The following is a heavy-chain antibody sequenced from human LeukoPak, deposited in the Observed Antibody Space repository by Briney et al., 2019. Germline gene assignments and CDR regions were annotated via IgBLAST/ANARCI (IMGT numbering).Heavy chain of an antibody. CDR1: GGSISSGGYY. J-gene: IGHJ4*02. V-gene: IGHV4-31*03. CDR2: IYYSGST. D-gene: IGHD3-22*01. CDR3: ARDRNYYDSSGFDY. Sequence: RASQTLSLTCTVSGGSISSGGYYWSWMRQHPGKGLEWTGYIYYSGSTYYNPSLKSRVTISVDTSKNQFSLKLSSVTAADTAVYYCARDRNYYDSSGFDYWGQGTLVTVSS.